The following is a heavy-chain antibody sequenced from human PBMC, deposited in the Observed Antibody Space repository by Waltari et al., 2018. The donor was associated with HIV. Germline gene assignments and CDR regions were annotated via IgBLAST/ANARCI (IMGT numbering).Heavy chain of an antibody. J-gene: IGHJ5*02. CDR1: GFAVKNEY. CDR3: AKGVRFLGP. CDR2: MYGNGET. Sequence: ATGGVLVQPGGSLSLCCRVSGFAVKNEYMTWVRRSTSRGPEWIGTMYGNGETYSAASMRGRLFISRDNPGNRVFLHINNVNFADTASYFCAKGVRFLGPWSQETPVTVSS. D-gene: IGHD3-3*01. V-gene: IGHV3-53*05.